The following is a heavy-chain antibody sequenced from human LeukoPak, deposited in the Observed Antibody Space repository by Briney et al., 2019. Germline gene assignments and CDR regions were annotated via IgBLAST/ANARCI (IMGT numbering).Heavy chain of an antibody. CDR3: ARDYGGNGDAFDI. J-gene: IGHJ3*02. Sequence: SQTLSLTCTVSGGSISSGDYYWSWIRQPPGKGLEWIGYIYYSGSTYYNPSLKSRVTISVDTSKNQFSLKLSSVTAADTAVYYCARDYGGNGDAFDIWGQGTMVTVSS. D-gene: IGHD4-23*01. V-gene: IGHV4-30-4*01. CDR2: IYYSGST. CDR1: GGSISSGDYY.